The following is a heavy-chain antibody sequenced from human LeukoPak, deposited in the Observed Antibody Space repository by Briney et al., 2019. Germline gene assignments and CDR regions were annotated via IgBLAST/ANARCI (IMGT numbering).Heavy chain of an antibody. Sequence: GRSLRLSCAASGFTFDDYAMHWVRQAPGKGLEWVSGISWNSGSIGYADSVKGRFTISRDNAKNSLYLQMNSLRAEDTALYYCAKDCYGDPCYFDYWGQGTLVTISS. CDR3: AKDCYGDPCYFDY. D-gene: IGHD4-17*01. CDR1: GFTFDDYA. V-gene: IGHV3-9*01. J-gene: IGHJ4*02. CDR2: ISWNSGSI.